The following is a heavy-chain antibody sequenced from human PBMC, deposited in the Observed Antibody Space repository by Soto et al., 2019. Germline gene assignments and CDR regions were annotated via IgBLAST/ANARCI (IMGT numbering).Heavy chain of an antibody. Sequence: SETLSLTCTVSGGSISSGDYYWSWIRHPPGKGLEWIGYIYYSGSTYYNPSLKSRVTISVDTSKNQFSLKLSSVTAADTAVYYCAGYGSSLASYYYYGMEVLGKGTTVTVSS. D-gene: IGHD3-10*01. CDR3: AGYGSSLASYYYYGMEV. CDR2: IYYSGST. CDR1: GGSISSGDYY. J-gene: IGHJ6*04. V-gene: IGHV4-30-4*01.